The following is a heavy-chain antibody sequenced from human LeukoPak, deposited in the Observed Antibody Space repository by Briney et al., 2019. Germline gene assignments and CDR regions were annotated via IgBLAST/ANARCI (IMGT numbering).Heavy chain of an antibody. CDR3: ARGASSGWYREPNFDY. D-gene: IGHD6-19*01. CDR2: MNPNSGNT. Sequence: ASMKVSCKASGYTFTSYDINWVRQATGQGLEWMGWMNPNSGNTGYAQKFQGRVTMTRNTSISTAYMELSSLRSEDTAVYYCARGASSGWYREPNFDYWGQGTLVTVSS. CDR1: GYTFTSYD. J-gene: IGHJ4*02. V-gene: IGHV1-8*01.